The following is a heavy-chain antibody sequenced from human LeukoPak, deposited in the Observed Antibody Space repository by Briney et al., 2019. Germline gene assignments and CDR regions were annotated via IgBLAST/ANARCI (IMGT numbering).Heavy chain of an antibody. J-gene: IGHJ4*02. CDR2: IYYSGST. CDR1: GGSISSYY. V-gene: IGHV4-59*01. Sequence: SETLSLTCTVSGGSISSYYWSWIRQPPGKGLDGIGYIYYSGSTHYNPSLKSRVTISVDTSKNQFSLKLSSVTAADTAVYYCARDKADGNFDYWGQGTLVTVSS. CDR3: ARDKADGNFDY. D-gene: IGHD2-15*01.